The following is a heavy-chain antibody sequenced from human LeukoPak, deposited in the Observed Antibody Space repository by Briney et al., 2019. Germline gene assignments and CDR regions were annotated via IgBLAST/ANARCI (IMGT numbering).Heavy chain of an antibody. CDR3: ARAKSEYSSREALFDP. J-gene: IGHJ5*02. CDR2: IYYGGST. Sequence: SETLSLTCTVSGGSISSSSYYWGWIRQPPGKGLEWIGSIYYGGSTYYNPSLKSRVTISVDTSKNQFSLKLSSVTAADTAVYYCARAKSEYSSREALFDPWGQGTLVTVSS. CDR1: GGSISSSSYY. V-gene: IGHV4-39*07. D-gene: IGHD6-6*01.